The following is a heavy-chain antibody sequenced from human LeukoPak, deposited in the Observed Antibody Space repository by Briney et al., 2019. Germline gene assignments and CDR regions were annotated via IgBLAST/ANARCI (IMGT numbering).Heavy chain of an antibody. CDR3: ARAGWKNCSGGSRPGALNWFDP. Sequence: SETLSLTCAVSGYSISSGYYWGWIRQPPGKGLEWIGSIYHSGSTYYNPSLKSRVTISVDTSKNQFSLKLSSVTAADTAVYYCARAGWKNCSGGSRPGALNWFDPWGQGTLVTVSS. J-gene: IGHJ5*02. CDR2: IYHSGST. CDR1: GYSISSGYY. D-gene: IGHD2-15*01. V-gene: IGHV4-38-2*01.